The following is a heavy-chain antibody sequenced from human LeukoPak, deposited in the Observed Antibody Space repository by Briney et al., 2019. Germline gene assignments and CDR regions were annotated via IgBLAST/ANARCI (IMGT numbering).Heavy chain of an antibody. D-gene: IGHD6-13*01. Sequence: GASVKVSCKASGYTFTGYYMHWVRQAPGQGLEWMGIINPSGGSTSYAQKFQGRVTMTRDMSTSTVYMELSSLRSEDTAVYYCASELIAAAGTGLGYYYMDVWGKGTTVTVSS. V-gene: IGHV1-46*01. J-gene: IGHJ6*03. CDR1: GYTFTGYY. CDR3: ASELIAAAGTGLGYYYMDV. CDR2: INPSGGST.